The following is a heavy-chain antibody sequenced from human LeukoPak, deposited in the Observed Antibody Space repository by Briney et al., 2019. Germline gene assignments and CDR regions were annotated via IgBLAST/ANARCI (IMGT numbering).Heavy chain of an antibody. J-gene: IGHJ5*02. CDR3: AKDRRIAAADDWFDP. CDR2: IYGGGDT. CDR1: GFTVTDNY. V-gene: IGHV3-53*01. D-gene: IGHD6-13*01. Sequence: PGGSLRLSCAASGFTVTDNYMNWVRQSSGKGLEWVSVIYGGGDTNYADSVKGRFIISRDTSKNTVYLQMNSLGAEDTAVYYCAKDRRIAAADDWFDPWGQGTLVTVSS.